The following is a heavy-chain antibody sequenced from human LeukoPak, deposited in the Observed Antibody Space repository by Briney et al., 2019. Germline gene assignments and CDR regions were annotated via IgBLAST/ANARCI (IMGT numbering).Heavy chain of an antibody. CDR2: ISSIGST. D-gene: IGHD4-17*01. Sequence: SSETLSLTCTVSGGSISSHYWSWIPQPPGKGLEWIGYISSIGSTNYNPSLKSRVTISVDTSNNQFSLKLTSVTAADTAVYFCARDPTTVTKGLDIWGQGTMVTVSS. J-gene: IGHJ3*02. V-gene: IGHV4-59*11. CDR3: ARDPTTVTKGLDI. CDR1: GGSISSHY.